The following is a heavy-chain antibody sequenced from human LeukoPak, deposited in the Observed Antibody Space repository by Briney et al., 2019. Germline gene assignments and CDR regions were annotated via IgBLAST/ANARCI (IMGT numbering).Heavy chain of an antibody. Sequence: SVKVSCKASGGTFSSYAISWVRQAPGQGLEWMGGIIPIFGTANYAQKFQGRVTITADESTSTAYMELSSLRSEDTAVYYCARQRVGPLEEYYFDYWGQGTLVTVSS. CDR2: IIPIFGTA. D-gene: IGHD3-16*01. J-gene: IGHJ4*02. CDR1: GGTFSSYA. CDR3: ARQRVGPLEEYYFDY. V-gene: IGHV1-69*13.